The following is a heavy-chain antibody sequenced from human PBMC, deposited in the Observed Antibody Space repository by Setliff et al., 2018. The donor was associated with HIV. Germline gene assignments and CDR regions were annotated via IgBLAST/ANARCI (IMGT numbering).Heavy chain of an antibody. CDR1: GYTFTSYY. Sequence: GASVKVSCKASGYTFTSYYMHWVRQAPGQGLEWMGIINPSGGSTSYAQKFQGRVTMTRDTSTSTVYMELSSLRSEDTAVYYCARDGVRGYDSSGYLFSWVRRFHHDYYYYYMDVWGKGTTVTVSS. CDR2: INPSGGST. CDR3: ARDGVRGYDSSGYLFSWVRRFHHDYYYYYMDV. V-gene: IGHV1-46*01. J-gene: IGHJ6*03. D-gene: IGHD3-22*01.